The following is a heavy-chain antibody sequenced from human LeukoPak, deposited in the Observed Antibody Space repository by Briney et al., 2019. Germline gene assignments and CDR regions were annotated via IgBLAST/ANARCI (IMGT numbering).Heavy chain of an antibody. J-gene: IGHJ6*03. CDR3: ARWAGWGYYNMDV. Sequence: SETLSLTCTGSGGSISNHYWSWVRPPPGKGLEWIGYLYYSGSTNYNPSLNRRVTISVDTSKKQYSLKVSSVTAADTAVYYCARWAGWGYYNMDVWGKGTTVTVS. CDR2: LYYSGST. V-gene: IGHV4-59*11. CDR1: GGSISNHY. D-gene: IGHD6-19*01.